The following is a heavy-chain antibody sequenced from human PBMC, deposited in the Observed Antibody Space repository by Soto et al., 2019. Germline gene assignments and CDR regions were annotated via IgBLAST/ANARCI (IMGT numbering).Heavy chain of an antibody. D-gene: IGHD3-10*01. CDR3: ARDMNSGSVIDY. V-gene: IGHV1-2*02. Sequence: VASVKGCCKASGYSFTGYYMHWVRQAPGQGLEWMGWSNPNRGGTNYAQKFQGRVTMSRDTSISTAYMELSRLRSDDTAVYYSARDMNSGSVIDYWGQATLVTVSS. CDR2: SNPNRGGT. J-gene: IGHJ4*02. CDR1: GYSFTGYY.